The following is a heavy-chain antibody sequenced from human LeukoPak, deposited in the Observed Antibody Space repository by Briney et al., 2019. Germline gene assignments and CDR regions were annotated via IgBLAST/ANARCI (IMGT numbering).Heavy chain of an antibody. CDR1: GYSFTTYW. J-gene: IGHJ4*02. CDR3: ARHGGGSYYYFDY. D-gene: IGHD1-26*01. Sequence: GESLKISCKGSGYSFTTYWISWMRQMPGKGLEWMGRIDPSDSYTNYSPSFQGHVTISADNSVSTVYLQWSSLKASDTAMYYCARHGGGSYYYFDYWGQGTLVTVSA. CDR2: IDPSDSYT. V-gene: IGHV5-10-1*01.